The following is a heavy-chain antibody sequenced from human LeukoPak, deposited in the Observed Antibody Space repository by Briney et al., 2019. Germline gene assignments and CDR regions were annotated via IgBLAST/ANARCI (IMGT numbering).Heavy chain of an antibody. CDR2: IYNSGST. D-gene: IGHD1-7*01. V-gene: IGHV4-59*01. Sequence: SETLSLTCTVSGGSISGYYWSWVRQPPGKGLEWIGYIYNSGSTIYNPSLKSRATISADTSKNQFSLQLSSVTAADTAVYYCVRDKELNYWGQGTLVTVSS. CDR3: VRDKELNY. CDR1: GGSISGYY. J-gene: IGHJ4*02.